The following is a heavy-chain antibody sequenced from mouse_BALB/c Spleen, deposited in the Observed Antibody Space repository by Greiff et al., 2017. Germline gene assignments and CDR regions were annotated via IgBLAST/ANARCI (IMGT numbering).Heavy chain of an antibody. J-gene: IGHJ1*01. CDR2: IRLKSNNYAT. Sequence: EVKLEESGGGLVQPGGSMKLSCVASGFTFSNYWMNWVRQSPEKGLEWVAEIRLKSNNYATHYAESVKGRFTISRDDSKSSVYLQMNNLRAEDTGIYYCTRVWYFDVWGAGTTVTVSS. CDR1: GFTFSNYW. V-gene: IGHV6-6*02. CDR3: TRVWYFDV.